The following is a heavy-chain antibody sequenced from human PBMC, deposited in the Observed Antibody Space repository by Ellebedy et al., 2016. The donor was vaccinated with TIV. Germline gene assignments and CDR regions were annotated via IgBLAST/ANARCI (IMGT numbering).Heavy chain of an antibody. D-gene: IGHD4-11*01. Sequence: GESLKISXAASGFTVSSNYMSWVRQAPGKGLEWVSVIYSGGSTYYADSVKGRFTISRDNSKNTLYLQMNSLRAEDTAVYYCARAGNYRIYDYWGQGTLVTVSS. V-gene: IGHV3-53*01. CDR3: ARAGNYRIYDY. J-gene: IGHJ4*02. CDR2: IYSGGST. CDR1: GFTVSSNY.